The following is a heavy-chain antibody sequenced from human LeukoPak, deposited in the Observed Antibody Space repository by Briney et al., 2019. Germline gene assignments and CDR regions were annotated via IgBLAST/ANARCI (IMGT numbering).Heavy chain of an antibody. J-gene: IGHJ5*02. CDR3: ARVSGWYSNWFDP. CDR2: INPDSGGT. Sequence: ASVKVSRKASGYTFTGYYMHWVRQAPGQGLEWMGWINPDSGGTNYAQKFQGRVTMTRDTSISTAYMELSRLRSDDTAVYYCARVSGWYSNWFDPWGQGTLVTVSS. V-gene: IGHV1-2*02. D-gene: IGHD6-19*01. CDR1: GYTFTGYY.